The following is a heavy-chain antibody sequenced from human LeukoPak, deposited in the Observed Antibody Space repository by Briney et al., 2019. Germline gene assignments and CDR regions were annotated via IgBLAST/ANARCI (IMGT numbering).Heavy chain of an antibody. CDR1: NGFISNGGYF. D-gene: IGHD3-10*01. Sequence: SETLSLTCTVSNGFISNGGYFRSWIRQHPGKGLEWIGYIYYSGTTYYNPSLKSRVTISVDTSKNHFSLKLSSVTAADTAVYDGASHAVRQVSYYVDYWDQGTLVTVSS. CDR3: ASHAVRQVSYYVDY. CDR2: IYYSGTT. J-gene: IGHJ4*02. V-gene: IGHV4-31*03.